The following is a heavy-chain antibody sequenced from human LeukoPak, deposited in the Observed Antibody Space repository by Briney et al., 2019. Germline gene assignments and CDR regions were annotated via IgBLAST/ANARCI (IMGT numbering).Heavy chain of an antibody. CDR3: ARRVFGSGRRDY. J-gene: IGHJ4*02. Sequence: PSETLSLTCTVSGGSISSSDYYWGWIRQPPGKGLEWIGNRYYSGNTYYNPSLKSRVTISVDTSKNQFSLKVSSVTAADTAVYYCARRVFGSGRRDYWGQGTLVTVSS. CDR2: RYYSGNT. V-gene: IGHV4-39*01. CDR1: GGSISSSDYY. D-gene: IGHD3-10*01.